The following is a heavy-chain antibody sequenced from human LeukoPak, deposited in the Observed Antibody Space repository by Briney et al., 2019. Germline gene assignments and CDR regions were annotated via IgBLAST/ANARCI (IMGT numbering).Heavy chain of an antibody. D-gene: IGHD3-22*01. Sequence: GGSLRLSCAASGFTFSSHWMSWVRQAPGKGLEWVANIKQDGSEKYYVDSVKGRFTISRDNAKNSLYLQMNSLRAEDTAVYYCARDLYYDSSGNFDYWGQGTLVTVSS. CDR1: GFTFSSHW. CDR2: IKQDGSEK. J-gene: IGHJ4*02. V-gene: IGHV3-7*04. CDR3: ARDLYYDSSGNFDY.